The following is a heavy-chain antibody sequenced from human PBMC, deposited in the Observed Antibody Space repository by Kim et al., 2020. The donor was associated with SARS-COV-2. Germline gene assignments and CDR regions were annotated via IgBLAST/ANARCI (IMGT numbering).Heavy chain of an antibody. CDR3: ARHQRYSSGWSVAFYYSYMDV. CDR1: GGSLSSSSYY. V-gene: IGHV4-39*01. D-gene: IGHD6-19*01. J-gene: IGHJ6*03. Sequence: SETLSLTCTVSGGSLSSSSYYWGWIRQPPGKGLEWIGTAYYIGNTYYNPSLKSRVTISVDTSKNQFSLKLGSVTAADTAVFYCARHQRYSSGWSVAFYYSYMDVWGKGNTVTVSS. CDR2: AYYIGNT.